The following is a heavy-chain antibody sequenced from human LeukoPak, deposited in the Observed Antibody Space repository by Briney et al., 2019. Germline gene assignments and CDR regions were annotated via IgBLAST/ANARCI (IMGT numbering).Heavy chain of an antibody. Sequence: SETLSLTCTVSGGSISGFYWIWIRQPPGKALEWIGYIYFSGSTNYNPSLKSRAALSVDTSKNQFSLKLSSVTAADTALYYCARVSNAFSGNGAFDIWGQGTMVTVSS. V-gene: IGHV4-59*01. CDR2: IYFSGST. CDR1: GGSISGFY. CDR3: ARVSNAFSGNGAFDI. D-gene: IGHD4-23*01. J-gene: IGHJ3*02.